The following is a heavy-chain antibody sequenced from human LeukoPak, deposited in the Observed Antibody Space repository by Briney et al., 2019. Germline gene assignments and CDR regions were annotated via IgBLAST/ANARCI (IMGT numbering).Heavy chain of an antibody. J-gene: IGHJ4*02. CDR1: GYTFTGYY. Sequence: ASVKVSCKASGYTFTGYYMHWVRQAAGQGLEWMGWINPNSGGTNYAQKFQGRVTMTRDTSISTAYMELSRLRSDDTAVYYCARYRENDSSFDYWGQGTLVTVSS. V-gene: IGHV1-2*02. CDR3: ARYRENDSSFDY. D-gene: IGHD3-22*01. CDR2: INPNSGGT.